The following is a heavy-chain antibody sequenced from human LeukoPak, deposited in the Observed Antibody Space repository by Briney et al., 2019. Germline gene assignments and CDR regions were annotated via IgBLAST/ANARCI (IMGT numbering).Heavy chain of an antibody. J-gene: IGHJ6*02. Sequence: WGSLRLSCAASGFTFSDYYMSWVRQAPGKGLEWVSYISSSSSYTNYADSVKGRFTISRDNAKNTLYLQMNSLRAEDAAVYYCTRVLAGRSGLMDVWGRGTTVTVSS. V-gene: IGHV3-11*06. CDR2: ISSSSSYT. CDR3: TRVLAGRSGLMDV. CDR1: GFTFSDYY. D-gene: IGHD6-13*01.